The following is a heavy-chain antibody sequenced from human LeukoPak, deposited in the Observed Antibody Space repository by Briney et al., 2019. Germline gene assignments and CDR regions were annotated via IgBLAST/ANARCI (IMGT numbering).Heavy chain of an antibody. CDR2: IKKDGSEK. CDR3: TRDSYSTGWSAY. Sequence: GGSLRLSCVVSGFTFSSYWMSWVRQAPGKGLEWVANIKKDGSEKYYVDSVKGRFIISRDNANNSLYLQMNSLRAEDTAAYYCTRDSYSTGWSAYWGQGTLVTVSS. V-gene: IGHV3-7*03. CDR1: GFTFSSYW. J-gene: IGHJ4*02. D-gene: IGHD6-19*01.